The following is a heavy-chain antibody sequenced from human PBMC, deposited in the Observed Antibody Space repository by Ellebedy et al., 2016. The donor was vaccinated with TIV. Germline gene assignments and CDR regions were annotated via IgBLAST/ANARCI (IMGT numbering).Heavy chain of an antibody. Sequence: MPSETLSLTCTVPGGSITTGGYYWSWIRQYPGKGLEWIGFIYHDGGIYYNPSLKSRVSILLDTSENQFSLRLDSVTAADTAVYYCAGERGDTALFRVLVFWGQGTLVTVSS. D-gene: IGHD5-18*01. J-gene: IGHJ4*02. V-gene: IGHV4-31*03. CDR3: AGERGDTALFRVLVF. CDR1: GGSITTGGYY. CDR2: IYHDGGI.